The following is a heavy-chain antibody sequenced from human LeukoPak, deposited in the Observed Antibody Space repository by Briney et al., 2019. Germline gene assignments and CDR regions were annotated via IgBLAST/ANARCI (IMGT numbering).Heavy chain of an antibody. CDR3: ARYETSSGWFYYYYGMDV. D-gene: IGHD6-19*01. J-gene: IGHJ6*02. CDR2: ISAYNGNT. V-gene: IGHV1-18*01. Sequence: WASVKVPCKASGYTFTSYGISWVRQAPGQGLEWMGWISAYNGNTNYAQRLQGRVTMTTDTSTSTAYMELRSLRSDDTAVYYCARYETSSGWFYYYYGMDVWGQGTTVTVSS. CDR1: GYTFTSYG.